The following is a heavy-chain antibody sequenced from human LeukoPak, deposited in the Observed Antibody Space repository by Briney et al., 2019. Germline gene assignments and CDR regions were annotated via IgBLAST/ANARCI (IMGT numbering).Heavy chain of an antibody. Sequence: GGSLRLSCAASGFTFSSYWMHWVRQAPGKGLVWVSRINSDGSSTSYADSVKGRFTISRDNSKNTLYLQMNSLRAEDTAVYYCAKDRGGSQVFDYWGQGTLVTVSS. V-gene: IGHV3-74*01. CDR3: AKDRGGSQVFDY. D-gene: IGHD5-12*01. CDR1: GFTFSSYW. J-gene: IGHJ4*02. CDR2: INSDGSST.